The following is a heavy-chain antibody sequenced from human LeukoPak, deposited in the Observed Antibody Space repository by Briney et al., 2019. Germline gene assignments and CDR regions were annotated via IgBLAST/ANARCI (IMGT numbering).Heavy chain of an antibody. CDR1: GGSFSGYY. Sequence: SETLSLTCAVSGGSFSGYYWSRIRQPPGKGLEWIGEINHSGSTNYNPSLKSRVTISVDTSKNQFSLKLSSVTAADTAVYYCARRASLSSGWYSVLVDWFDPWGQGTLVTVSS. CDR3: ARRASLSSGWYSVLVDWFDP. V-gene: IGHV4-34*01. D-gene: IGHD6-19*01. J-gene: IGHJ5*02. CDR2: INHSGST.